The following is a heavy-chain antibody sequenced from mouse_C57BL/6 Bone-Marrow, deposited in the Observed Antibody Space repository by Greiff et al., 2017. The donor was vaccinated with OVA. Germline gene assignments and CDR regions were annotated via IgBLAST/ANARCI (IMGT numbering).Heavy chain of an antibody. J-gene: IGHJ2*01. Sequence: QVHVKQSGAEVVRPGASVKLSCKASGYTFTDHYINWVKQRPGQGLEWIARIYPGSGNTYYNEKFKGKATLTAEKSSNTAYMQLSSLTSEDSAVDICARDDGYFFEYWGQGTTLTVSS. CDR2: IYPGSGNT. V-gene: IGHV1-76*01. CDR1: GYTFTDHY. CDR3: ARDDGYFFEY. D-gene: IGHD2-3*01.